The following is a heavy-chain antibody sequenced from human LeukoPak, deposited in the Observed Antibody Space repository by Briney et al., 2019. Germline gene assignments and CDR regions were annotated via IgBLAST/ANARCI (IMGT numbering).Heavy chain of an antibody. CDR3: AKDPNPFYDFWSGYK. D-gene: IGHD3-3*01. CDR1: GFTFTGHT. V-gene: IGHV3-23*01. CDR2: ISGRDDRT. J-gene: IGHJ4*02. Sequence: PGGSLRLSCAASGFTFTGHTMTWLRQAPGKGLEWVSIISGRDDRTYYADSVKGRFTISRDNSKNTLYLQMNSLRGEDTAVYYCAKDPNPFYDFWSGYKWGQGTLVTVSS.